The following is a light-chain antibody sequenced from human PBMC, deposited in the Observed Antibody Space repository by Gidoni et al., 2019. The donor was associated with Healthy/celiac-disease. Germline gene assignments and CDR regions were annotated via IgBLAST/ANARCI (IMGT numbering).Light chain of an antibody. Sequence: DIQMTQSPSTLSASVGDRVTITCRASQSISSLLAWYQQKPGKAPKLLIYKASSLESGVPSRFSGSGSGTEFTLTISSLQPDDFATYYCQPYNSYSRTFGQGTKVEIK. CDR3: QPYNSYSRT. V-gene: IGKV1-5*03. J-gene: IGKJ1*01. CDR1: QSISSL. CDR2: KAS.